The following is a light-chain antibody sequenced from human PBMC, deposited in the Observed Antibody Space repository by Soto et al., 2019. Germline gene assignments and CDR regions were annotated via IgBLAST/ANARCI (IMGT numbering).Light chain of an antibody. Sequence: DIVMTQSADSLAVSLGERATINCKSSQNVLYSSNNKNYLAWYQQKPGQRPKLLIYWASTRESGVPDRFSGSGSGTDFTLTISSLQAEDVAVYYCQQYYTTPTFGQGTKVDI. V-gene: IGKV4-1*01. CDR1: QNVLYSSNNKNY. CDR2: WAS. J-gene: IGKJ1*01. CDR3: QQYYTTPT.